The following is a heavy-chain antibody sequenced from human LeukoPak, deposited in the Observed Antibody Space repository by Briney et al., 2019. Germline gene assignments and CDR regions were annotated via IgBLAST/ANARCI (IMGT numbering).Heavy chain of an antibody. CDR2: IHHSGST. J-gene: IGHJ4*02. D-gene: IGHD1-26*01. Sequence: SETLSLTCTVSGGSISSGGYYWSWIRQPPGKGLEGIGYIHHSGSTYYNPSLKSRVTISVDRSKNQFSLKLISVTAADTAVYYCARDAPLSGNYGFDYWGQGTLVTVSS. V-gene: IGHV4-30-2*01. CDR3: ARDAPLSGNYGFDY. CDR1: GGSISSGGYY.